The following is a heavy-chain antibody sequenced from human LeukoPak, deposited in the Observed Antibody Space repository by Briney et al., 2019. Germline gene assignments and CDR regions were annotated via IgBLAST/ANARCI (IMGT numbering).Heavy chain of an antibody. D-gene: IGHD5-18*01. J-gene: IGHJ4*02. Sequence: SETLSLTCAVYGGSFSGYYWSWTRQPPGKGLEWIGEINHSGSTNYNPSLKSRVTISVDTSKNQFSLKLSSVTAADTAVYYCARGQEGYSYGYDFDYWGQGTLVTVSS. CDR3: ARGQEGYSYGYDFDY. V-gene: IGHV4-34*01. CDR1: GGSFSGYY. CDR2: INHSGST.